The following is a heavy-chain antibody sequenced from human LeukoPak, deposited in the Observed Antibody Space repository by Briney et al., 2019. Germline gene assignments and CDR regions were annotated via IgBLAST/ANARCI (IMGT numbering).Heavy chain of an antibody. V-gene: IGHV1-8*03. J-gene: IGHJ5*02. CDR1: GYTFTSYD. Sequence: ASVKVSCKASGYTFTSYDINWVRQATGQGLEWMGWMNPNSGNTGYAQKFQGRVTITRNTSISTAYMELSSLRSEDTAVYYCARDIAAAGTRRRWFDPWGQGTLVTVSS. CDR3: ARDIAAAGTRRRWFDP. CDR2: MNPNSGNT. D-gene: IGHD6-13*01.